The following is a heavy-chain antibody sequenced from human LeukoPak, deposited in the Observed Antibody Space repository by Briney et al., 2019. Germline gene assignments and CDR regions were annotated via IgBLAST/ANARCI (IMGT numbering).Heavy chain of an antibody. Sequence: GGSLRLSCVASGFTFRDYYMSWIRRAPGKGLEWVSYISSSSSYIDYADSVKGRFTISRDNAKNSLHLQMKSLRAEDTAVYYCARDFIWGQGTLVTVSS. CDR1: GFTFRDYY. J-gene: IGHJ4*02. D-gene: IGHD3-10*01. V-gene: IGHV3-11*05. CDR3: ARDFI. CDR2: ISSSSSYI.